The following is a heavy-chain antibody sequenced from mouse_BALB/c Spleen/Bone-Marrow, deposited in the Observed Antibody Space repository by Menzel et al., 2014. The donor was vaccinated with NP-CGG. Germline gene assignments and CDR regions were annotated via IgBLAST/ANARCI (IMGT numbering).Heavy chain of an antibody. CDR3: ARPYRYGYYATDY. CDR1: GYTFTSYW. Sequence: LVESGAELAKPGASVKMSCKASGYTFTSYWMHWVKQRPGQGLEWIGYINPSTGYTEYNQKFKDKATLTADKSSSTAYMQLSSLTSEDSAVYYCARPYRYGYYATDYWGQGTSVTVSS. V-gene: IGHV1-7*01. D-gene: IGHD2-14*01. CDR2: INPSTGYT. J-gene: IGHJ4*01.